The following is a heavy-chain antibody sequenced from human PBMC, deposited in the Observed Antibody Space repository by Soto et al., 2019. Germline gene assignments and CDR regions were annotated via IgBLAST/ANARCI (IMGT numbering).Heavy chain of an antibody. D-gene: IGHD6-13*01. CDR3: ARDGDGSSWPFDY. J-gene: IGHJ4*02. Sequence: EVHLVESGGGLVQPGGSLRLSCAASGFTFSYYNMNWVRQAPARGLGWVSYISSSSSTIYYADSVKGRFTISRDNASNSLYLQMNSLRAEDTAVYYCARDGDGSSWPFDYWGQGTLVTVSS. CDR2: ISSSSSTI. V-gene: IGHV3-48*01. CDR1: GFTFSYYN.